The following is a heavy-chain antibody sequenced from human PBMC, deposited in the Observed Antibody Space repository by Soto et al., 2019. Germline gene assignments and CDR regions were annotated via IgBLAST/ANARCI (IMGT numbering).Heavy chain of an antibody. D-gene: IGHD4-4*01. CDR3: ARGYSHYAH. CDR1: GGSVIRDSNF. V-gene: IGHV4-61*01. Sequence: PSETLSLTCTVSGGSVIRDSNFCSCIRQPPGKGLEWIGYIYYSGPSRYNPSLESRVTISIDSSKNQVSLTLTSVTAADTAVYYCARGYSHYAHWGRGTLVTVSS. CDR2: IYYSGPS. J-gene: IGHJ4*02.